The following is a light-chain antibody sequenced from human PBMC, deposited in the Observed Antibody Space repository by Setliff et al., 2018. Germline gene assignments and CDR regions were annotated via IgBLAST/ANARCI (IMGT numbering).Light chain of an antibody. Sequence: DIVLTQSPATLSLSPGERATLSCRASQSVSSSYLPWYQQKPGQAPRLLIYSASSRVTGIPDRLNGSGSGTDFTLTISRLEPEDFAVYYCQQYISSPPTFGQGTKVDIK. CDR2: SAS. CDR1: QSVSSSY. CDR3: QQYISSPPT. J-gene: IGKJ1*01. V-gene: IGKV3-20*01.